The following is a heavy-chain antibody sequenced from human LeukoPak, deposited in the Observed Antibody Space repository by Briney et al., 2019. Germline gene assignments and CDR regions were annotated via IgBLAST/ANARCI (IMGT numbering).Heavy chain of an antibody. J-gene: IGHJ3*02. D-gene: IGHD6-19*01. CDR2: IYHSGST. Sequence: PSETLSLTCAVSGGSISSSNWWSWVRQPPGKGLEWIGEIYHSGSTNYNPSLKSRVTISVDKSKNQFSLKLSSVTAADTAVYYCARVKRAGRDAFDIWGQGTMVTVSS. CDR3: ARVKRAGRDAFDI. CDR1: GGSISSSNW. V-gene: IGHV4-4*02.